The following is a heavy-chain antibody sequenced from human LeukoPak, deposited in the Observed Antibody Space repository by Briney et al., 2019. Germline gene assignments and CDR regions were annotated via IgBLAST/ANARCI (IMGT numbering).Heavy chain of an antibody. Sequence: GGSLRLSCAASGFSFDGYAMHWVRHAPGKGLEWVSTISSNSGTIRYADSVKGRFTISRDNAKNSLYLQMNSLGPEDTALYYCARFSPSNTFDIWGQGTMVTVSS. CDR2: ISSNSGTI. CDR3: ARFSPSNTFDI. J-gene: IGHJ3*02. D-gene: IGHD3-3*01. V-gene: IGHV3-9*01. CDR1: GFSFDGYA.